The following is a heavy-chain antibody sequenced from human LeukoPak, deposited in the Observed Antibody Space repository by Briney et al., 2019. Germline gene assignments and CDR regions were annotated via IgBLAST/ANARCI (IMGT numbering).Heavy chain of an antibody. J-gene: IGHJ4*02. CDR1: GFTFSSFA. CDR3: ARSTSRHIHFDY. CDR2: ISYDGSNK. D-gene: IGHD5/OR15-5a*01. Sequence: PGGSLRLSCAASGFTFSSFAMHWVRQAPGKGLEWVALISYDGSNKYYADSVKGRFTISRDIPKNTLYLQMNSLRAEDTAVYYCARSTSRHIHFDYWGQGTLVTVSS. V-gene: IGHV3-30*03.